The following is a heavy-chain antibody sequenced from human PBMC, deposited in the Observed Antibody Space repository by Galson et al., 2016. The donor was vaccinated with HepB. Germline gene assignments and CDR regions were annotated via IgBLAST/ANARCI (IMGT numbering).Heavy chain of an antibody. CDR2: INQSGSS. Sequence: SETLSLTCAVHGGSFSGYQWSWIRQPPGKGLEWIGEINQSGSSYYNTSLKRRVTVSVDTSKNQVSLKLSSVTAAATAGYYCARGLKTLWDNRLYDAFDIWGQGTLVTVSS. CDR3: ARGLKTLWDNRLYDAFDI. J-gene: IGHJ3*02. V-gene: IGHV4-34*01. CDR1: GGSFSGYQ. D-gene: IGHD1-14*01.